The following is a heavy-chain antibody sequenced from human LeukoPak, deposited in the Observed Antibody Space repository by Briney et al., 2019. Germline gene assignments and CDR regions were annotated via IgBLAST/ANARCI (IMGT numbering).Heavy chain of an antibody. D-gene: IGHD6-19*01. V-gene: IGHV3-74*01. CDR1: GFTFSSYW. Sequence: GGSLRLSCAASGFTFSSYWMHWVHQAPGKGLVWVSRIRYDERITNYADSVKGRFTISRDNGKNTLYLQMNSLRAEDTAVYYCVKGFVPGLAVAVDYWGQGTLVTVSS. CDR2: IRYDERIT. J-gene: IGHJ4*02. CDR3: VKGFVPGLAVAVDY.